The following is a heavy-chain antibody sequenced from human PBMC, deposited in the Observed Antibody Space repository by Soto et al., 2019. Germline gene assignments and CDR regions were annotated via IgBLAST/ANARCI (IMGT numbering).Heavy chain of an antibody. CDR1: GSSFSGYF. CDR2: ISQVGRA. D-gene: IGHD4-17*01. V-gene: IGHV4-34*01. CDR3: ARGYGYFRQ. J-gene: IGHJ4*02. Sequence: LPLPCAVSGSSFSGYFCNWLRQPPGKGLEWIGEISQVGRARYNPSLETRITISVDTSKTQFSLNLTSVTDADTAVYYCARGYGYFRQWGQGALVNV.